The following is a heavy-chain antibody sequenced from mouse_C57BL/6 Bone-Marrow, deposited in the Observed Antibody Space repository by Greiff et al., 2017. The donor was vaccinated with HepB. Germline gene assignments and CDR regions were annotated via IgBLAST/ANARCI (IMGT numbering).Heavy chain of an antibody. V-gene: IGHV1-19*01. CDR2: INPYNGGT. Sequence: EVQLQQSGPVLVKPGASVKMSCKASGYTFTDYYMNWVKQSHGKSLEWIGVINPYNGGTSYNQKFKGKATLTVDKSSSTAYMELNSLTSEDSAVYYCARCPYYYGSSYYFDYWGQGTTLTVSS. CDR1: GYTFTDYY. D-gene: IGHD1-1*01. J-gene: IGHJ2*01. CDR3: ARCPYYYGSSYYFDY.